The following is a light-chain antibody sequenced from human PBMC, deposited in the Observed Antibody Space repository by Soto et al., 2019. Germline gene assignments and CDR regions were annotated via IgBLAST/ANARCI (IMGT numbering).Light chain of an antibody. V-gene: IGKV3-20*01. J-gene: IGKJ1*01. Sequence: EIVLTQSPGSLSLSPGERATLSCRASQSVDSSFFAWYQKKPGQAPRLLIYGASKRATGIPDRFSGSGSGTDFTLTISRLEPEDFAVYYWQRYVSSVTFGQGTKVEIK. CDR3: QRYVSSVT. CDR1: QSVDSSF. CDR2: GAS.